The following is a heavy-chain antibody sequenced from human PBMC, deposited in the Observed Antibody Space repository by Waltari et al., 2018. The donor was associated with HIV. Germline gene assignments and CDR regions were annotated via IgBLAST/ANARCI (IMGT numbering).Heavy chain of an antibody. D-gene: IGHD3-16*02. CDR2: ISRNGGAI. J-gene: IGHJ3*02. CDR3: ARDDLIVRRPFGI. CDR1: GVDLYPYA. Sequence: DVQLVASGGELVQIGGSLRLSGAGSGVDLYPYALNGFRQAPGKGQGWIAYISRNGGAINYADSVRGRFTISRDNAKSSLYLQMNSLRGEDTAIYYCARDDLIVRRPFGIWGQGTMVTV. V-gene: IGHV3-48*03.